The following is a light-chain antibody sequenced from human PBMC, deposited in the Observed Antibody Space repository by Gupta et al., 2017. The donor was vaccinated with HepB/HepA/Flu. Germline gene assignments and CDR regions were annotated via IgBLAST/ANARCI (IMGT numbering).Light chain of an antibody. J-gene: IGLJ2*01. CDR1: SLRSYY. CDR2: GKN. Sequence: SSELTQDPAVSEALGQTVRTTCQGDSLRSYYASWYQQKPGQAPVLVIYGKNNRPSGIPDRFSGSNSGTTASLTITGAQAEDEADYYCHSQDSSGNRLVFGGGTKLTVL. V-gene: IGLV3-19*01. CDR3: HSQDSSGNRLV.